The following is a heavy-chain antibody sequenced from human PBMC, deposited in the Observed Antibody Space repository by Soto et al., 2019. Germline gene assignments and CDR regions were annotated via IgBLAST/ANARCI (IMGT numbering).Heavy chain of an antibody. V-gene: IGHV3-23*01. J-gene: IGHJ4*02. CDR3: ARVRVIRGVIPSHFGL. CDR2: FSGSGGNI. CDR1: GFTFSTHA. D-gene: IGHD3-10*01. Sequence: EVQLLESGGGLVQPGGSLRLSCVASGFTFSTHAMSWVRQAPGKGLEWVSTFSGSGGNIYYAESVKGRLTISRDDSKNTLYLQMNSLRVEDTAVYYCARVRVIRGVIPSHFGLWGQGTLVTVSS.